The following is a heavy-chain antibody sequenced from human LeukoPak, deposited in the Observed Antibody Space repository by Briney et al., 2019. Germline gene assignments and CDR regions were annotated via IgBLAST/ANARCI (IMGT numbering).Heavy chain of an antibody. CDR3: ARGISIAARRRQSGSDY. Sequence: SETLSLTCAVYGGSFSGYYWSWIRQPPGKGLEWIGEINHSGSTNYNPSLKSRVTISVDTSKNQFSLKLSPVTAADTAVYYCARGISIAARRRQSGSDYWGQGTLVTVSS. CDR2: INHSGST. J-gene: IGHJ4*02. V-gene: IGHV4-34*01. D-gene: IGHD6-6*01. CDR1: GGSFSGYY.